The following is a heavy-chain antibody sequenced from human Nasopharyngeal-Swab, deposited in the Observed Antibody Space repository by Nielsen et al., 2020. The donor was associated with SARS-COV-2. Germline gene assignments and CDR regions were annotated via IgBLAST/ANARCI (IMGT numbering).Heavy chain of an antibody. CDR2: IYYSGST. V-gene: IGHV4-39*07. D-gene: IGHD1-26*01. J-gene: IGHJ5*02. CDR1: GRSISSRSSY. CDR3: ARDGWELLP. Sequence: SETLSLTCTVSGRSISSRSSYWGWIRQPPGKGLEWVGSIYYSGSTYYTPSLNSRVTISVDTSKSQFSLKLRSVTAADTAVYYCARDGWELLPWGQGTLVTVSS.